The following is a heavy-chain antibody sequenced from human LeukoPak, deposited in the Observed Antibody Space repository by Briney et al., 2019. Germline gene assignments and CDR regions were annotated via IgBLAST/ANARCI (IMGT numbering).Heavy chain of an antibody. J-gene: IGHJ4*02. CDR2: IIPIFGTA. Sequence: SVKVSCKASGGTFSSYAISWVRQAPGQGLEWMGGIIPIFGTANYAQKFQGKVTITADESTSTAYMELSSLRSEDTAVYYCARSVSGIAVAGSPHFDYWGQGTLVTVSS. D-gene: IGHD6-19*01. CDR1: GGTFSSYA. CDR3: ARSVSGIAVAGSPHFDY. V-gene: IGHV1-69*01.